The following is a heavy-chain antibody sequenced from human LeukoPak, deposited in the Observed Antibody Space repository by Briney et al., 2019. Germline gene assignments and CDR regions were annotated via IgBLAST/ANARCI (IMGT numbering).Heavy chain of an antibody. V-gene: IGHV4-39*01. CDR3: ATWANLNLN. J-gene: IGHJ4*02. D-gene: IGHD1-14*01. CDR2: FYYSGST. CDR1: DGSISNYY. Sequence: PSETLSLTCTVSDGSISNYYWGWIRQPPGKGLEWIGTFYYSGSTYYNPSLKSRVTVFVDTSRTQFSLRLSSVTAADTALYYCATWANLNLNWGQGTLVTVSS.